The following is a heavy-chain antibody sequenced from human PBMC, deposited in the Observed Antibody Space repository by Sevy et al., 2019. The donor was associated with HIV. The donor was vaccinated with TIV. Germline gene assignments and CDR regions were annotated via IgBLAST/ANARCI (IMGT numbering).Heavy chain of an antibody. D-gene: IGHD2-15*01. CDR1: GFTFSNYA. V-gene: IGHV3-23*01. CDR3: ARDEGYLVVGVGRASDAFDI. CDR2: ISNNVGRT. Sequence: GGSLRLSCTASGFTFSNYAMTWVRQAPGKGLEWVSSISNNVGRTYYADSVKGRFTISRDNSTKTVYLQMSGLRADDTAVYYCARDEGYLVVGVGRASDAFDIWGRGTVVTVS. J-gene: IGHJ3*02.